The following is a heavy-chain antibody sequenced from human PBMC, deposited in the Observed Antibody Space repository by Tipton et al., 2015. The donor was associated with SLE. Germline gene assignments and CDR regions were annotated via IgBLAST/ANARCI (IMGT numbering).Heavy chain of an antibody. Sequence: TLSLTCSVSGGSITSSDSSWGWIRQPPGEGLESIGSIYYSGSPSYNPSLRSRVTISVDTSKNQISLKLSSVTAADTAVYYCARDVAPAAVPLFEYWGQVTLVTVSS. J-gene: IGHJ4*02. CDR3: ARDVAPAAVPLFEY. D-gene: IGHD2-2*01. V-gene: IGHV4-39*07. CDR2: IYYSGSP. CDR1: GGSITSSDSS.